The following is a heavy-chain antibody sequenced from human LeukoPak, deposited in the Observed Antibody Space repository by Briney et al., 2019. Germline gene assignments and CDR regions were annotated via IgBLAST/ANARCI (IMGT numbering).Heavy chain of an antibody. V-gene: IGHV4-31*03. D-gene: IGHD5-18*01. CDR3: ARDTAMVKGGAFDI. CDR1: GGSISSGGYY. CDR2: IYYSGST. Sequence: PSQTLSLTCTVSGGSISSGGYYWSWIRQHPGKGLEWIGYIYYSGSTYYSPSLKSRVTISVDTSKKQFSLKLSSVTAADTAVYYCARDTAMVKGGAFDIWGQGTMVTVSS. J-gene: IGHJ3*02.